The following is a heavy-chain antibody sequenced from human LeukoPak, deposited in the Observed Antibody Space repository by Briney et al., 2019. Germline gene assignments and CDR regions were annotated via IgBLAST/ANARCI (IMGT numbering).Heavy chain of an antibody. CDR3: ARAVGDGFDI. J-gene: IGHJ3*02. Sequence: PGGSLRLSCSASGFNFNRFTLHWVRQVPGKGLEWVSLIDRRGAPTYYTASVRGRFTISRDNRRQSVSLQMNSLRAEDTAVYYCARAVGDGFDIWGQGAMVTVSS. CDR1: GFNFNRFT. V-gene: IGHV3-43*01. CDR2: IDRRGAPT. D-gene: IGHD6-25*01.